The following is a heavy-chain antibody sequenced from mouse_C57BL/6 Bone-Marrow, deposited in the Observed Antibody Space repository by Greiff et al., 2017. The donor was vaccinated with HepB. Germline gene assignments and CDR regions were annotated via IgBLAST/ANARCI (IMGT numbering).Heavy chain of an antibody. CDR1: GFTFTDYY. V-gene: IGHV7-3*01. Sequence: EVKLVESGGGLVQPGGSLSLSCAASGFTFTDYYMSWVRQPPGKALEWLGFIRNKANGYTTEYSASVKGRFTISRDNSQSILYLQMNALRAEDSATDYCARYGGDYCGSRYWYVDVWGTGTAVTVSS. J-gene: IGHJ1*03. CDR3: ARYGGDYCGSRYWYVDV. CDR2: IRNKANGYTT. D-gene: IGHD1-1*01.